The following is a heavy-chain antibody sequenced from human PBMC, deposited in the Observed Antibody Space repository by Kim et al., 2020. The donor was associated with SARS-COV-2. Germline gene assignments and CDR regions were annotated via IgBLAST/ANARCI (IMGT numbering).Heavy chain of an antibody. Sequence: ASVKVSCKASGYTFTGYYMHWVRQAPGQGLEWMGRINPNSGGTNYAQKFQGRVTMTRDTSISTAYMELSRLRSDDTAVYYCARGYSSGWYLYYYYGMDVWGQGTTVTVSS. J-gene: IGHJ6*02. D-gene: IGHD6-19*01. CDR1: GYTFTGYY. V-gene: IGHV1-2*06. CDR2: INPNSGGT. CDR3: ARGYSSGWYLYYYYGMDV.